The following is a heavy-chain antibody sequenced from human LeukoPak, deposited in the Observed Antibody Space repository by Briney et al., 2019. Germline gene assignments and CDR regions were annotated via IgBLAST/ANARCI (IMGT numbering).Heavy chain of an antibody. D-gene: IGHD2-2*01. CDR3: ARDSRYCNSISCYGRPGYYGLDV. Sequence: SETLSLTCTVSGGSISSYYWSWIRQPPGNGLEWIGYIYYSRSTNYNPSLKSRVTMSVDTSKNQFSLNLSSVTAADTAVYYCARDSRYCNSISCYGRPGYYGLDVWGQGTTVTVSS. J-gene: IGHJ6*02. CDR2: IYYSRST. V-gene: IGHV4-59*01. CDR1: GGSISSYY.